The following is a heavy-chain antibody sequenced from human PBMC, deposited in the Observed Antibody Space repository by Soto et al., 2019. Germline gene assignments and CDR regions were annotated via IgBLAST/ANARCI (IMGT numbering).Heavy chain of an antibody. CDR2: IYYSGST. J-gene: IGHJ6*02. CDR1: GGSISSGGYY. V-gene: IGHV4-31*03. Sequence: QVQLQESGPGLVKPSQTLSLTCTVSGGSISSGGYYWSWIRQHPGKGLEWIGYIYYSGSTYYNPSLKSRVTISVDTSKNQFSLKLSSVTAADTAVYYCARWGGLIGTNGGHYYGMDVWGQGTTVTVSS. D-gene: IGHD2-8*01. CDR3: ARWGGLIGTNGGHYYGMDV.